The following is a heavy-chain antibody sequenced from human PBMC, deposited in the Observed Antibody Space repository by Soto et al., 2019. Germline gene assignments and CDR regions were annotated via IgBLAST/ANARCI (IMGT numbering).Heavy chain of an antibody. CDR1: GDTFNKFG. Sequence: QVQLVQSGAEVKKPGSSVRVSCKASGDTFNKFGISWVRQAPGQGLEWMGGIIPMYGAANSAQKFRDRVSMTEDESTSTVYMYLSSLISEDTAVYFCARCMRALRTDDVFDIWGTGTVVTVSS. J-gene: IGHJ3*02. CDR3: ARCMRALRTDDVFDI. CDR2: IIPMYGAA. V-gene: IGHV1-69*01.